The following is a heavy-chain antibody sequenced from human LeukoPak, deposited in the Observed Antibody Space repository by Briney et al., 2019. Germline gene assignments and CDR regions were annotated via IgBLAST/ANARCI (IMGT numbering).Heavy chain of an antibody. CDR2: INPSGGST. CDR3: ARTYSSSDEFDY. CDR1: GYTFTSYY. Sequence: ASVKVSCKASGYTFTSYYIHWVRQAPGQGLEWMGIINPSGGSTTYAQKFQGRVAMTRDTSTSRVYMEVSSLRAEDTAVYYCARTYSSSDEFDYWGQGTLVTVSS. V-gene: IGHV1-46*01. J-gene: IGHJ4*02. D-gene: IGHD6-13*01.